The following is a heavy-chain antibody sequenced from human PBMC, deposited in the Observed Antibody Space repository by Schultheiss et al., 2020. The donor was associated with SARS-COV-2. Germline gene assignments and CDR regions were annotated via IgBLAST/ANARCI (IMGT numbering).Heavy chain of an antibody. CDR1: GFTFSSYS. V-gene: IGHV3-21*01. CDR2: ISSSSSYI. CDR3: ARSYGAWYFDL. Sequence: GGSLRLSCAASGFTFSSYSMNWVRQAPGKGLEWVSSISSSSSYIYYADSVKGRFTISRDNAKNSLYLQMNSLRADDTAVYYCARSYGAWYFDLWGRGTLVTVSS. J-gene: IGHJ2*01. D-gene: IGHD3-10*01.